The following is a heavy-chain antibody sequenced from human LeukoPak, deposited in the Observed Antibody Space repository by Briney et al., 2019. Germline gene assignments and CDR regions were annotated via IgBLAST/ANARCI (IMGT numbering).Heavy chain of an antibody. Sequence: GGSLRLSCAASGFTFSGYWMSWVRQAPGKGLEWVANIKQDGSEKYYVDSVKGRFTISRDNAKNSLYLQMNSLRAEDTAVYYCARDRRYCGEAPDYWGQGTLVTVSS. V-gene: IGHV3-7*01. D-gene: IGHD2-21*01. CDR2: IKQDGSEK. CDR3: ARDRRYCGEAPDY. J-gene: IGHJ4*02. CDR1: GFTFSGYW.